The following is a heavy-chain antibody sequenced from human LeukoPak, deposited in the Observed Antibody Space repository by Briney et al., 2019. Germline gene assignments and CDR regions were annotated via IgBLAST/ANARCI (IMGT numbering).Heavy chain of an antibody. V-gene: IGHV1-69*05. CDR3: ASVTMVVSRSEAGAFDI. J-gene: IGHJ3*02. D-gene: IGHD5/OR15-5a*01. Sequence: SVKVSCKASGGTFSSYAITWVRQAPGQGLEWMGGIITMFGTSNDAQKLQGRVTITTDESTRTAYMDLSSLRSEDTAVYYCASVTMVVSRSEAGAFDIWGQGTLVTVSS. CDR1: GGTFSSYA. CDR2: IITMFGTS.